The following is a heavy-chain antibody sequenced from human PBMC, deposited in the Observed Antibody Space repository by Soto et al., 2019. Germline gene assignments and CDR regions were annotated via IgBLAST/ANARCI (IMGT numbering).Heavy chain of an antibody. V-gene: IGHV4-30-4*01. CDR3: AREMATMKFDY. CDR2: IHYSGSA. Sequence: PSETLSLTCTVSGGSISSGDYHWTWIRQPPGKGLEWIGYIHYSGSAYYNPSLKSRVTISVDTSKKQFSLRLSSVTAADTAVYYCAREMATMKFDYWGQGALVTVYS. CDR1: GGSISSGDYH. J-gene: IGHJ4*02.